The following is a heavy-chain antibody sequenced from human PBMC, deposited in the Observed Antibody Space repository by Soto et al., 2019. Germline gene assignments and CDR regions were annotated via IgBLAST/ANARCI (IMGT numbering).Heavy chain of an antibody. Sequence: GASVKVSCKASGYTFTSYYMHWVRQAPGQGLEWMGIINPSGGSTSYAQKFQGRVTMTRDTSTSTVYMELSSLRSEDTAVYYCARDLSITMIVVVTEPLYYYYGMDVWGQGTTVTVSS. V-gene: IGHV1-46*03. CDR3: ARDLSITMIVVVTEPLYYYYGMDV. CDR2: INPSGGST. J-gene: IGHJ6*02. D-gene: IGHD3-22*01. CDR1: GYTFTSYY.